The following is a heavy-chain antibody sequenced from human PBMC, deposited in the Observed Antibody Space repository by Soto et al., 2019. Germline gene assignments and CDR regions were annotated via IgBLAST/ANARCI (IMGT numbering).Heavy chain of an antibody. V-gene: IGHV1-46*02. J-gene: IGHJ6*02. D-gene: IGHD4-17*01. Sequence: GASVKVSCKAFGYTFNAFYMHWVRQAPGQGLEWMGVINPSGDGTSDAQKFQGRVTMTRDTSTSTVYMELSSLRSEDTAVYYCARVALGYDYADVWGQGTTVTVSS. CDR2: INPSGDGT. CDR3: ARVALGYDYADV. CDR1: GYTFNAFY.